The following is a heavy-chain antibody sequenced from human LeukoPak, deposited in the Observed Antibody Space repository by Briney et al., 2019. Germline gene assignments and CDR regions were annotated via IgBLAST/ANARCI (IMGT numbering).Heavy chain of an antibody. CDR2: ISNSAGIT. D-gene: IGHD3-10*01. J-gene: IGHJ4*02. CDR3: AKDRHYSSNVFDY. CDR1: GFTFSNYR. Sequence: GGSLRLSCAASGFTFSNYRMSWVRQAPGKGLEWVSGISNSAGITYYADSVKGRFTVSRDYSKNTLYLQMNSLRAEDTAVYYCAKDRHYSSNVFDYWGQGTLVTVSS. V-gene: IGHV3-23*01.